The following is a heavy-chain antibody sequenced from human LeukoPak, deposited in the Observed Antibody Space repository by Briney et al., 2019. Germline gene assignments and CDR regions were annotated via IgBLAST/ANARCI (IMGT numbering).Heavy chain of an antibody. V-gene: IGHV3-30*02. J-gene: IGHJ4*02. D-gene: IGHD3-22*01. CDR3: AKEKGRPYESSFDY. CDR1: GFTFSSYA. CDR2: IRYDGSDK. Sequence: PGGSLRLSCAASGFTFSSYAMSWVRQAPGKGLEWVAFIRYDGSDKYYVDSVKGRFTISRDNSKNTLHLQMNSLTAEDTAVYYCAKEKGRPYESSFDYWGQGTLVTVSS.